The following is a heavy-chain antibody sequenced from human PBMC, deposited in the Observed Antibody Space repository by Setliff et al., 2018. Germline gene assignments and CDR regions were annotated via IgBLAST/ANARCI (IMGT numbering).Heavy chain of an antibody. D-gene: IGHD4-17*01. CDR1: GDSISSGTYY. CDR2: RYYSEHT. V-gene: IGHV4-39*01. CDR3: AKHGEESKVTTYLAS. J-gene: IGHJ5*02. Sequence: SETLSLTCTVSGDSISSGTYYWGWIRQPPGKGLEWIGSRYYSEHTYYNPSLKSRVAMSVDKAKNQFSLNLRSVSAADTAIYYCAKHGEESKVTTYLASWGQGTLVTVSS.